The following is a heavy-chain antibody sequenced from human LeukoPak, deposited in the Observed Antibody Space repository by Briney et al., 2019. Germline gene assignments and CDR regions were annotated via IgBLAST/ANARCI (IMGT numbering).Heavy chain of an antibody. CDR2: ISSSGSTI. V-gene: IGHV3-48*03. CDR1: GFTFSSYE. CDR3: ARFELGVGSDAFDI. Sequence: PGGSLRLSCAASGFTFSSYEMNWVRQAPGKGLEWVSYISSSGSTIYYADSVKGRFTISRDNAKNSLYLQMNSLRAEDTALYYCARFELGVGSDAFDIWGQGTMVTVSS. D-gene: IGHD6-13*01. J-gene: IGHJ3*02.